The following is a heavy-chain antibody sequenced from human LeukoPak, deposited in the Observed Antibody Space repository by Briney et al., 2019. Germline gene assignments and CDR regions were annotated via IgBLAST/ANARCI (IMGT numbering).Heavy chain of an antibody. CDR2: ISDSGGST. J-gene: IGHJ4*02. Sequence: GGSLRLSCAVSGITLSNYGMSWVRQAPGKGLEWVAGISDSGGSTSYADSVKGRFTISRDNPKNTLYLQMNSLRAEDTAVYFCAKRGVVVRVILVGFHRAAYYFDSWGQGALVTVSS. V-gene: IGHV3-23*01. CDR1: GITLSNYG. D-gene: IGHD3-10*01. CDR3: AKRGVVVRVILVGFHRAAYYFDS.